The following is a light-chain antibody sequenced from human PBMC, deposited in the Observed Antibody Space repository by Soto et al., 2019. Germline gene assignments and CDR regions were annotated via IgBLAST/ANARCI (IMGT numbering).Light chain of an antibody. CDR1: QSVTSTH. CDR2: GAS. J-gene: IGKJ1*01. Sequence: EIVLTQSTGTLSLARGEIATLSRRASQSVTSTHLAWYQQKPGQAPRLLIYGASNRATGIPDRFSGSGSGTDFTLTISSLEPEDFAVYYCQQRSNWPGTFGQGTKVDIK. V-gene: IGKV3D-20*02. CDR3: QQRSNWPGT.